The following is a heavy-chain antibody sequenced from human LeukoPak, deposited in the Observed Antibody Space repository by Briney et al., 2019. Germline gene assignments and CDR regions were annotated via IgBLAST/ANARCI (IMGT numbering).Heavy chain of an antibody. CDR3: ARDYPQFDP. Sequence: PSETLSLTCAVSGYSISSGYYWGWIRQPPGKGLEWIGSIYHSGSTYYNPSLKSRVTISVDTSKNQFSRKLSSVTAADTAVYYCARDYPQFDPWGQGTLVTVSS. V-gene: IGHV4-38-2*02. CDR2: IYHSGST. CDR1: GYSISSGYY. J-gene: IGHJ5*02.